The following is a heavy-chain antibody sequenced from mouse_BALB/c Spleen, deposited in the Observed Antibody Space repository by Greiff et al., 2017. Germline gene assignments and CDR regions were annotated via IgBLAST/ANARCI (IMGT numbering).Heavy chain of an antibody. Sequence: VQLQQSGAELVRPGALVKLSCKASGFNIKDYYMHWVKQRPEQGLEWIGWIDPENGNTIYDPKFQGKASITADTSSNTAYLQLSSLTSEDTAVYYCAEGTDYWGQGTTLTVYS. J-gene: IGHJ2*01. CDR1: GFNIKDYY. CDR2: IDPENGNT. D-gene: IGHD2-14*01. CDR3: AEGTDY. V-gene: IGHV14-1*02.